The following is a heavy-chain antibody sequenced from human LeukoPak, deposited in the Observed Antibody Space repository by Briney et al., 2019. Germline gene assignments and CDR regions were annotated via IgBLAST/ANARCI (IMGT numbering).Heavy chain of an antibody. D-gene: IGHD3-10*01. J-gene: IGHJ6*02. CDR2: IKQDGSEK. V-gene: IGHV3-7*04. CDR3: ARDGSYGSGKRAGYYYYYGMDV. Sequence: PGGSLRLSCAASGFTFSSYWMSWVRQAPGKGLEGVANIKQDGSEKYYVDSVKGRFTISRDNAKNSLYLQMDSLRAEETAVYYCARDGSYGSGKRAGYYYYYGMDVWGQGTTVTVSS. CDR1: GFTFSSYW.